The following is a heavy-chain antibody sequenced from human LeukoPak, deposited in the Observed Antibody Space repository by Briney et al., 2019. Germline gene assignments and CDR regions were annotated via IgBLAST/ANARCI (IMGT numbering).Heavy chain of an antibody. CDR2: MNPNSGNT. CDR3: ARGQIKTQWLVARYYGMDV. V-gene: IGHV1-8*01. CDR1: GYTFTSYD. D-gene: IGHD6-19*01. J-gene: IGHJ6*02. Sequence: ASVKVSCKASGYTFTSYDINWVRQATGQGLEWMEWMNPNSGNTGYAQKFQGRVTMTRNTSISTAYMELSSLRSEDTAVYYCARGQIKTQWLVARYYGMDVWGQGTTVTVSS.